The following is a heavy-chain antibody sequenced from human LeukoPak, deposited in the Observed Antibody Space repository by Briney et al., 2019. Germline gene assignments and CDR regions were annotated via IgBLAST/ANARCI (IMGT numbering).Heavy chain of an antibody. D-gene: IGHD6-6*01. CDR1: GYSISSGYY. CDR2: IYHSGST. CDR3: VRSEYSTFLDY. V-gene: IGHV4-38-2*02. J-gene: IGHJ4*02. Sequence: PSETLSLTCTVSGYSISSGYYWGWIRQPPGKGLEWIGSIYHSGSTYYNPSLKSRVTISVDTSKNQFSLKVRSVTAADTAVYYCVRSEYSTFLDYWGQGTLVTVSS.